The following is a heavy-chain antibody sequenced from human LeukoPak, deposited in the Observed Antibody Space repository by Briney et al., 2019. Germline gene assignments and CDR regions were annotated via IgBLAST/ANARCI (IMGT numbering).Heavy chain of an antibody. CDR3: ARVGAGGCSGGSCYFDY. CDR2: ISSSSSYI. D-gene: IGHD2-15*01. CDR1: GFTFSSYS. V-gene: IGHV3-21*01. J-gene: IGHJ4*02. Sequence: GGSLRLSCAASGFTFSSYSMNWVRQAPGKGLEWVSSISSSSSYIYYADSVKGRFTISRDNAKNSLYLQMNSLRAEDTAVYYCARVGAGGCSGGSCYFDYWGQGTLVTVSS.